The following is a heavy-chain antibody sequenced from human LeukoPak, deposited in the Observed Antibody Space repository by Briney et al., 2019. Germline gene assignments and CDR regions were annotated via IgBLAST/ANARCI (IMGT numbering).Heavy chain of an antibody. Sequence: GGSLILSCAASGFTFSSYAMSWVRQAPGKGLEWVSAISGSGGNTYYADSVKGRFTISRDNSKNTLYLQMNSLRAEDTAVYYCAHISSSWPDYWGQGTLVTVSS. J-gene: IGHJ4*02. V-gene: IGHV3-23*01. CDR2: ISGSGGNT. CDR3: AHISSSWPDY. CDR1: GFTFSSYA. D-gene: IGHD6-13*01.